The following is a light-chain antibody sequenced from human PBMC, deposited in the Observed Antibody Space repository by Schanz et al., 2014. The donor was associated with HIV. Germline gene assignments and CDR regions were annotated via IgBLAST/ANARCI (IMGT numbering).Light chain of an antibody. CDR1: QDITNY. CDR3: QQLNSYPYT. V-gene: IGKV1-17*01. Sequence: DIQMTQSPSSLSASVGDRVTISCQASQDITNYLNWYQQKPGKAPKLLIYDASTLQSGVPSRFSGSGSGTEFTLTISSLQPEDFATYYCQQLNSYPYTFGQGTKLEIK. CDR2: DAS. J-gene: IGKJ2*01.